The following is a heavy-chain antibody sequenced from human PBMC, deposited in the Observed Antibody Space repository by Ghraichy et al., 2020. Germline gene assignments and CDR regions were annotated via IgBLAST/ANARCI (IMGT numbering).Heavy chain of an antibody. V-gene: IGHV1-24*01. CDR3: ATDCSSTSCFGGWFDP. CDR2: FDPEDGET. Sequence: ASVKVSCKVSGYTLTELSMHWVRQAPGTGLEWMGGFDPEDGETIYAQKFQGRVTMTEDTSTDTAYMELSSLRSEDTAVYYCATDCSSTSCFGGWFDPWGQGTLVTVSS. J-gene: IGHJ5*02. D-gene: IGHD2-2*01. CDR1: GYTLTELS.